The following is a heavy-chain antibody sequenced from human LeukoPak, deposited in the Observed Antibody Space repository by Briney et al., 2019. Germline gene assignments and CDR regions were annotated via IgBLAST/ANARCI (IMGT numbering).Heavy chain of an antibody. CDR1: GLTFSGST. CDR2: IRNKANSYAT. V-gene: IGHV3-73*01. J-gene: IGHJ4*02. D-gene: IGHD3-22*01. CDR3: LDDDSGY. Sequence: GGSLKLSCAASGLTFSGSTIHWIRQSSGKGLEWLGRIRNKANSYATAYAPSVKDRFTISRDDSKNTAYLQMNSLKTEDTAVYYCLDDDSGYWGQGTLVTVSS.